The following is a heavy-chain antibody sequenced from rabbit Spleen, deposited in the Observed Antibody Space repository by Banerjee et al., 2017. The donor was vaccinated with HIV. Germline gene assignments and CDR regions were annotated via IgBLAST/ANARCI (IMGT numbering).Heavy chain of an antibody. V-gene: IGHV1S40*01. J-gene: IGHJ6*01. CDR3: ARDAGTSFSTYGMDL. Sequence: QSLEESGGDLVKPGASLTLTCTASGFSFSSSYYMCWVRQAPGKGLEWIASIYIGDGSTYYASWVNGRFTISKTSSTTVTLQMTSLTAADTATYFCARDAGTSFSTYGMDLWGPGTLVTVS. CDR1: GFSFSSSYY. CDR2: IYIGDGST. D-gene: IGHD8-1*01.